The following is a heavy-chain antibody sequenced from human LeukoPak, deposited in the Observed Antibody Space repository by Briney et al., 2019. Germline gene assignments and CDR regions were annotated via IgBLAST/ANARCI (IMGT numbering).Heavy chain of an antibody. CDR1: GFTFSSYA. D-gene: IGHD2/OR15-2a*01. J-gene: IGHJ4*02. CDR2: ISYDGGKK. CDR3: ASGYFYALDY. Sequence: PGGSLRLSCAASGFTFSSYAMHWVRQAPGKGLEWVSIISYDGGKKDYADSVKGRFTISRDNSKNTLYLQMNSLRAEDTAVYYCASGYFYALDYWGQGTLVTVSS. V-gene: IGHV3-30*14.